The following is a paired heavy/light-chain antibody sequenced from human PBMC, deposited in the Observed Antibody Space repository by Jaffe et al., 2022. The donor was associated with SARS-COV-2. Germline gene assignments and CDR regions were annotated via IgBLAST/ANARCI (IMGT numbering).Heavy chain of an antibody. D-gene: IGHD2-21*02. V-gene: IGHV3-48*02. CDR3: ATHAQYCGGDCYYDF. CDR1: GFTFSSYT. J-gene: IGHJ4*02. Sequence: EVRLVESGGGLVQPGGSLRLSCAASGFTFSSYTMSWVRQAPGKGLEWVSYISTSSTTIYYADSVKGRFTISRDSAKNSLYLQMNSLRDEDTAVYYCATHAQYCGGDCYYDFWGQGTLVTVSS. CDR2: ISTSSTTI.
Light chain of an antibody. CDR1: RSVSTY. J-gene: IGKJ2*01. V-gene: IGKV3-11*01. Sequence: EIVLTQSPATLSLSPGERATLSCRASRSVSTYLAWYQQKPGQAPSLLIYDSSNRAPGIPARFSGSGSGTDFTLTISSLEPGDFAVYYCQQRSTWPKTFGQGTKLEIK. CDR3: QQRSTWPKT. CDR2: DSS.